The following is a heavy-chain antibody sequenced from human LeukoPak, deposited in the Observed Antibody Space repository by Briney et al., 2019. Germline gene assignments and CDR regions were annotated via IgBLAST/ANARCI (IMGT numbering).Heavy chain of an antibody. CDR2: INPNSGGT. CDR3: ARVGGDSSGYYEDYDY. CDR1: GYTFTGYY. V-gene: IGHV1-2*02. D-gene: IGHD3-22*01. J-gene: IGHJ4*02. Sequence: ASVKVSCKASGYTFTGYYMHWVRQAPGQGLEWMGWINPNSGGTNYAQKFQGRVTMTRNTSISTAYMELSSLRSEDTAVYYCARVGGDSSGYYEDYDYWGQGTLVTVSS.